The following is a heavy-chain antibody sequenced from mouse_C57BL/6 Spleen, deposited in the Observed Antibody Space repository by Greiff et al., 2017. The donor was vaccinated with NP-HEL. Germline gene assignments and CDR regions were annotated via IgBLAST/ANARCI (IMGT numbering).Heavy chain of an antibody. V-gene: IGHV5-17*01. CDR3: ARPHYYGSTTGYFDV. Sequence: EVMLVESGGGLVKPGGSLKLSCAASGFTFSDYGMHWVRQAPEKGLEWVAYISSGSSTIYYADTVKGRFTISRDNAKNTLFLQMTSLRSEDTAMYYCARPHYYGSTTGYFDVWGTGTTVTVSS. D-gene: IGHD1-1*01. J-gene: IGHJ1*03. CDR1: GFTFSDYG. CDR2: ISSGSSTI.